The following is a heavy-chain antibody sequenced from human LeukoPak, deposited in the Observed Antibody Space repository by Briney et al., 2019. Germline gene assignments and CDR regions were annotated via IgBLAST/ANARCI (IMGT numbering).Heavy chain of an antibody. D-gene: IGHD4-17*01. CDR3: ARVESTELDY. J-gene: IGHJ4*02. Sequence: ASVKVSCKASGYTFSGYYMHWVRQAPGQGLEWMGIINPSGGSTSYAQKFQGRVTMTRDTSTSTVYMELSSLRSEDTAVYYCARVESTELDYWGQGTLVTVSS. V-gene: IGHV1-46*01. CDR2: INPSGGST. CDR1: GYTFSGYY.